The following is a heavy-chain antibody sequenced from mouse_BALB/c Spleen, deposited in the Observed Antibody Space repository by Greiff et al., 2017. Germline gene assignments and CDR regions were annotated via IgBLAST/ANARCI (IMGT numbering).Heavy chain of an antibody. Sequence: VQLQESGPELVKPGASVRISCKASGYTFTNYYIHWVKQRPGQGLEWIGWIYPGNVNTKYNEKFKGKATLTADKSSSTAYMQLSSLTSEDSAVYFCAREMITTRYYAMDYWGQGTSVTVSS. V-gene: IGHV1S56*01. CDR2: IYPGNVNT. D-gene: IGHD2-4*01. J-gene: IGHJ4*01. CDR3: AREMITTRYYAMDY. CDR1: GYTFTNYY.